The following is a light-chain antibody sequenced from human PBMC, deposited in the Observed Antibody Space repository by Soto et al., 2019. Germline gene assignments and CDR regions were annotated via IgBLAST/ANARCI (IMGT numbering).Light chain of an antibody. CDR2: GNS. V-gene: IGLV1-40*01. Sequence: QLVLTQPPSVSGAPGQRVTISCTGSSSNIGAGYDVHWYQQLPGTAPKLLIYGNSNRPSGVPDRFSGSKSGTSASLAITGLQAEDEADDYCQSSDSSLSGVVFGGGTKLTVL. J-gene: IGLJ2*01. CDR3: QSSDSSLSGVV. CDR1: SSNIGAGYD.